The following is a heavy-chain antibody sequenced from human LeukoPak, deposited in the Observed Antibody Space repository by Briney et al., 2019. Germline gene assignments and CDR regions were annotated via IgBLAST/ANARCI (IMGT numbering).Heavy chain of an antibody. CDR1: GFTFDDYA. V-gene: IGHV3-43*02. D-gene: IGHD6-13*01. J-gene: IGHJ6*02. CDR3: AKDTYSSSWSYGMDV. CDR2: ISGDGGST. Sequence: GGSLTLSCAASGFTFDDYAMHWVRHAPGKGLEWVSLISGDGGSTYNVDSVKGRFTISRENSKNSLYLQMNSLRTEDTALYYCAKDTYSSSWSYGMDVWGQGTTVTVSS.